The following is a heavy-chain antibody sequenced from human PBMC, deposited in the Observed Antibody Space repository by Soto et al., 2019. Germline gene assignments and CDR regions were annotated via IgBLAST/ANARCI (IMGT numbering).Heavy chain of an antibody. CDR3: ARGHVDTASHEYY. Sequence: QVQLVQSGAEVKKPGSSVKVSCTASGGTFSSYTISWVRQAPGQGLEWMGRIIPILGIANYAQKFQGRVTITADKSTNTAYMELSSLRSEDTAVYYCARGHVDTASHEYYWGQGTLVTVSS. D-gene: IGHD5-18*01. J-gene: IGHJ4*02. CDR1: GGTFSSYT. V-gene: IGHV1-69*02. CDR2: IIPILGIA.